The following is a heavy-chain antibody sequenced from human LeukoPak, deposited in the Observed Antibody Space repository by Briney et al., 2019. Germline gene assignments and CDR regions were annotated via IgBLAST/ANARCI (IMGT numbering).Heavy chain of an antibody. J-gene: IGHJ4*02. CDR3: ARDPGEGNYFDY. V-gene: IGHV3-23*01. D-gene: IGHD7-27*01. CDR1: GFTFSSYA. Sequence: PGGSLRLSCAASGFTFSSYAMSWVRQAPGKGLEWVSAISGSGGSTYYADSAKGRFTISRDNSKNTLYLQMNSLGAEDTAVYYCARDPGEGNYFDYWGQGTLVTVSS. CDR2: ISGSGGST.